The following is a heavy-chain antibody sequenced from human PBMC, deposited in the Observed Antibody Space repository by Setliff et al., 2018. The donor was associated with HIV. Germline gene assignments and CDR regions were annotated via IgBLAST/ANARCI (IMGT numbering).Heavy chain of an antibody. J-gene: IGHJ6*02. CDR3: ARDANSGSYLGTYYYGMDV. D-gene: IGHD1-26*01. Sequence: PSETLSLTCAVYGGSLSGYYWSWIRQAPGKGLEWIGEINHRGRTRYNPSLKSRVTISVETSKNQFSLRVNSVTAADTAFYYCARDANSGSYLGTYYYGMDVWGQGTTVTV. CDR1: GGSLSGYY. V-gene: IGHV4-34*01. CDR2: INHRGRT.